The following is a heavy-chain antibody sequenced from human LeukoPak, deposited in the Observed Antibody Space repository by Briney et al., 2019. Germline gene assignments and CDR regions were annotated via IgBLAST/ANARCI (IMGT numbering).Heavy chain of an antibody. CDR1: GFTFSSYS. V-gene: IGHV3-30*02. J-gene: IGHJ4*02. CDR2: IRYDGSNK. Sequence: TGGSLRLSCAASGFTFSSYSMNWVRQAPGKGLEWVAFIRYDGSNKYYADSVKGRFTISRDNSKNTLYLQMNSLRAEDTAVYHCAKDLTIGWEYLFFGFDYCGQGTLVTVSS. CDR3: AKDLTIGWEYLFFGFDY. D-gene: IGHD3-3*01.